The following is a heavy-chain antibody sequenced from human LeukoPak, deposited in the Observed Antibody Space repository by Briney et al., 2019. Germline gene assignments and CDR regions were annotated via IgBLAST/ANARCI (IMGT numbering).Heavy chain of an antibody. V-gene: IGHV3-72*01. D-gene: IGHD2-2*01. Sequence: GGSLRLSCAASGYIFSDWYIDWVRQVPGKGLEWVGRVRNKANGQTTEYAASVKGRFTISRDDSKNSAYLQMNSLKTEDTAVYYCASSNSNGNQVFDYWGQGTTATVSS. J-gene: IGHJ4*02. CDR1: GYIFSDWY. CDR2: VRNKANGQTT. CDR3: ASSNSNGNQVFDY.